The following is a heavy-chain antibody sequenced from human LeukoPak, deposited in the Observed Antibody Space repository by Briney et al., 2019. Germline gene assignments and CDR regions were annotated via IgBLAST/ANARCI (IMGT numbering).Heavy chain of an antibody. Sequence: SETLSLTCAVYGGSFSGYYWSWIRQPPGKGLEWIGEINHSGSTNYNPSLKSRVTISVDTSKNQFSLKLSSVTAADTAVYYCARDLMAMTNWFDPWGQGTLVTVSS. CDR2: INHSGST. V-gene: IGHV4-34*01. D-gene: IGHD5-24*01. CDR1: GGSFSGYY. CDR3: ARDLMAMTNWFDP. J-gene: IGHJ5*02.